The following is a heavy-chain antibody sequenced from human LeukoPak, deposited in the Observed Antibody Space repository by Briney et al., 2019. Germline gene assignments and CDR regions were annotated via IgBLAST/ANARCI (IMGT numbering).Heavy chain of an antibody. D-gene: IGHD6-19*01. J-gene: IGHJ4*02. CDR1: GFTFRSYA. CDR2: VTGSGATT. CDR3: SKDSPLAGYTSGWWSNSFDH. V-gene: IGHV3-23*01. Sequence: GGSLRLSCAASGFTFRSYAMSWVRQAPGKGLEWVSTVTGSGATTNYADSVKGRFTISRDNSKNTLYLQMNSLRAEDTAVYYCSKDSPLAGYTSGWWSNSFDHWGQGTLVTVSS.